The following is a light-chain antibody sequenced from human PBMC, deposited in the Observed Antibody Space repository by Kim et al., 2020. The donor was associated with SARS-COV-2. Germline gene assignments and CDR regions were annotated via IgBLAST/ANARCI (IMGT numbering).Light chain of an antibody. J-gene: IGLJ2*01. V-gene: IGLV3-1*01. Sequence: SVSPGQTASITCSGDKLGDKYACWYQQKPGQSPVLVIYQDSKRPSGIPERFSGSNSGNTATLTISGTQAMDEADYYCQAWDSTSVVFGGGTKLTVL. CDR2: QDS. CDR3: QAWDSTSVV. CDR1: KLGDKY.